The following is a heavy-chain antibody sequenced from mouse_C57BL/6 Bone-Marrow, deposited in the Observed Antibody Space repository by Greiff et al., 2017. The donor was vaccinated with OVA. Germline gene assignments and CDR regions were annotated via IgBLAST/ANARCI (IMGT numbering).Heavy chain of an antibody. CDR1: GFTFSSYG. J-gene: IGHJ3*01. D-gene: IGHD4-1*01. CDR2: ISSGGSYT. V-gene: IGHV5-6*01. Sequence: EVQLQESGGDLVKPGGSLKLSCAASGFTFSSYGMSWVRQTPDKRLEWVATISSGGSYTYYPDSVKGRLTISRDNAKNTLYLQMSSLKSEDTAMDYCARGLTGTFFAYWGQGTLVTVSA. CDR3: ARGLTGTFFAY.